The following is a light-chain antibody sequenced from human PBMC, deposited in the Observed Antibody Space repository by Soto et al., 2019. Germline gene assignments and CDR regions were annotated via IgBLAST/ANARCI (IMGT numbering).Light chain of an antibody. CDR1: SSDVGTYNY. Sequence: QSALTQPASVSGSPGQSITISCTGTSSDVGTYNYVSWYQHHPGKAPKLIIYEVSNRPSGVSNRFSGSKSGSTASLTISGLQAEDEADYHCTSYTRDTALVFGTGTMLTVL. V-gene: IGLV2-14*01. CDR3: TSYTRDTALV. J-gene: IGLJ1*01. CDR2: EVS.